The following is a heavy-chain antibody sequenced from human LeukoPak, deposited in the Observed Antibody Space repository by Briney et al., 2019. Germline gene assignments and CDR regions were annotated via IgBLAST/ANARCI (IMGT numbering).Heavy chain of an antibody. D-gene: IGHD5-24*01. CDR1: GFSVSDSD. CDR2: IIESGGST. CDR3: GSQVETFYMDV. V-gene: IGHV3-11*04. Sequence: GGSLRLSCAASGFSVSDSDMSWIRQAPGKGLEWISYIIESGGSTYYADSVTGRFTISRDNAKNSLYLQMDSLRDEDTAVYYCGSQVETFYMDVWGKGTTVTVSS. J-gene: IGHJ6*03.